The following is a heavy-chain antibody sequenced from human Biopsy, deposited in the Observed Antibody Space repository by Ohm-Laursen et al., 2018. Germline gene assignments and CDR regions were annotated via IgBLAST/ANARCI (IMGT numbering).Heavy chain of an antibody. CDR3: TRKPNSLYYFDH. J-gene: IGHJ4*02. CDR1: GGSISSSTTYY. Sequence: TLSLTCTVSGGSISSSTTYYWAWLRQPPGEGLEWIAYMHHSGPTYTYYNPSLKSRVAISVEVSKNQFSLKVSSVTAADTAVYFCTRKPNSLYYFDHWGQGTLVTVSS. D-gene: IGHD1-14*01. CDR2: MHHSGPT. V-gene: IGHV4-31*03.